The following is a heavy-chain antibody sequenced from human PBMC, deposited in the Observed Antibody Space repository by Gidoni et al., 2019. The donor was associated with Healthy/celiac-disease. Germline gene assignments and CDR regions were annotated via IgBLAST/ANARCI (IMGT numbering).Heavy chain of an antibody. D-gene: IGHD3-16*01. J-gene: IGHJ3*02. Sequence: VQLVESGGGLVQPGGSLRLSCAASGFTFSSYSMNWVRQAQGKGLEWVSYMRSSSSTIYYADSVKGRFTISRDNAKNSLYLQMNSLRAEDTAVYYCAREWNVSGTFDIWGQGTMVTVSS. CDR1: GFTFSSYS. CDR3: AREWNVSGTFDI. CDR2: MRSSSSTI. V-gene: IGHV3-48*01.